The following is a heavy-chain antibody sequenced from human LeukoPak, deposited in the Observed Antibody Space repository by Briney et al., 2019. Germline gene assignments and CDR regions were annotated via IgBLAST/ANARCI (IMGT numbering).Heavy chain of an antibody. V-gene: IGHV1-2*06. CDR1: GYTFTGYY. D-gene: IGHD6-19*01. CDR3: GREDPKWGSGWYDNWFDP. J-gene: IGHJ5*02. CDR2: INPNSGVT. Sequence: ASVKVSCKASGYTFTGYYMHWVRQAPGQGLEWMGRINPNSGVTNYAQKFQGRVTMTRDTTISTAYMELSRLRSDDTAVYYCGREDPKWGSGWYDNWFDPWGQGTLVTVSS.